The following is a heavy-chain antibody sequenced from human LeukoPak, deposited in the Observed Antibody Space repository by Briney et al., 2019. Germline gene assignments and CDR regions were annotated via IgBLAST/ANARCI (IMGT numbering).Heavy chain of an antibody. J-gene: IGHJ3*02. CDR3: AKDPLERYSSGWYGDAFDI. Sequence: GGSLRLSCAASGFTFSSYATHWVRQAPGKGLEWVSAISGSGGSTYYADSVKGRFTISRDNSKNTLYLQMNSLRAEDTAVYYCAKDPLERYSSGWYGDAFDIWGQGTMVTVSS. CDR1: GFTFSSYA. V-gene: IGHV3-23*01. D-gene: IGHD6-19*01. CDR2: ISGSGGST.